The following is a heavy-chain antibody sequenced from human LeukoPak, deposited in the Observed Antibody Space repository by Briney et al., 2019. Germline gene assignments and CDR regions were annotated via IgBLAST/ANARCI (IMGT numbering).Heavy chain of an antibody. CDR1: GFSFSGSS. Sequence: GGSLRLSCAASGFSFSGSSMHWVRQASGKGLEWVGRIRSKTGSYATAYAASVSGRFTISRDDSKNTAYLQMNSLKSEDTAVYYCTRWSDAFDIWGLGTMVTVSS. CDR3: TRWSDAFDI. D-gene: IGHD2-15*01. J-gene: IGHJ3*02. V-gene: IGHV3-73*01. CDR2: IRSKTGSYAT.